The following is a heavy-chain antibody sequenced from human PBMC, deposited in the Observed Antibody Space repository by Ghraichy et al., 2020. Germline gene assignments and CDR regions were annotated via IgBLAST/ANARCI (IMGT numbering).Heavy chain of an antibody. V-gene: IGHV4-39*01. Sequence: SQTLSLTCTVSGGSISSSSYYWAWIRQTPGKGLEWIGNFYYTGETSYNPSLMRQATISGDTTKNQFFLKLNSVTAADTAVYYGARDGTMSYWGQGTLVTVSS. D-gene: IGHD1-7*01. CDR3: ARDGTMSY. J-gene: IGHJ4*02. CDR2: FYYTGET. CDR1: GGSISSSSYY.